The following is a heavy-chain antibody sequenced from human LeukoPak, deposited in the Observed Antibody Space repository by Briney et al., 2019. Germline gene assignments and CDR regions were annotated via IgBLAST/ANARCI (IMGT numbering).Heavy chain of an antibody. CDR1: GFTFSSYS. J-gene: IGHJ4*02. CDR2: ISSSSNYI. CDR3: ARDSITMVRGVTGY. D-gene: IGHD3-10*01. V-gene: IGHV3-21*01. Sequence: GGSLRLSCAASGFTFSSYSMNWVRQAPGKGLEWVSFISSSSNYIYYADSVKGRFTISRDNAKNSLYLQMNSLRAEDTAVYYCARDSITMVRGVTGYWGQGTLVTVSS.